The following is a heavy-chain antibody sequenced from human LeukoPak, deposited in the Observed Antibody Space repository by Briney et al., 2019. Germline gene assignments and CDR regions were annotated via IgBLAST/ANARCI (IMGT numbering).Heavy chain of an antibody. V-gene: IGHV1-46*01. D-gene: IGHD2-15*01. CDR1: GYTFTSYY. CDR2: INPSGGST. CDR3: ARDNSMVDDAFDI. Sequence: ASVKVSCKASGYTFTSYYMHWVRQAPGQGLEWMGIINPSGGSTSYPQKFQGRVTMTRDTSTSTVYMELSSLRSEDTAVYYCARDNSMVDDAFDIWGQGTMVTVSS. J-gene: IGHJ3*02.